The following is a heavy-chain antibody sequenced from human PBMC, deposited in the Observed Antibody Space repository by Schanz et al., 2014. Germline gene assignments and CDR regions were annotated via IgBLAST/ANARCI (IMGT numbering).Heavy chain of an antibody. V-gene: IGHV3-NL1*01. D-gene: IGHD6-19*01. J-gene: IGHJ3*02. CDR2: IYSGGST. CDR1: GFTFNNYG. CDR3: AKCIGWYGRCAFDI. Sequence: QVQLVESGGGVVRPGRSLRLSCAASGFTFNNYGMHWVRQAPGKGLEWVAVIYSGGSTFYTDSVKGRFTISRDNSKNTLYLQMNSLIAEDTAVYYCAKCIGWYGRCAFDIWGQGTMVTVSS.